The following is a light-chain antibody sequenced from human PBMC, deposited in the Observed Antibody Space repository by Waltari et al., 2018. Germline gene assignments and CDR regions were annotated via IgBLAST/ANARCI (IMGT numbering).Light chain of an antibody. CDR3: SSYAGSAYV. CDR1: SSDVGGYNY. J-gene: IGLJ1*01. CDR2: DVT. Sequence: QSALTQPPPASGSPGQSVTISCTGTSSDVGGYNYVSWYQQYPGKAPKLMIYDVTERPSGVPDRFSGSKSGNTASLTVSGLQAEDEADYYCSSYAGSAYVFGTGTKVTVL. V-gene: IGLV2-8*01.